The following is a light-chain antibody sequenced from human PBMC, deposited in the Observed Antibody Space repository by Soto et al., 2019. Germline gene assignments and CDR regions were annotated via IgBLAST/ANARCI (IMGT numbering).Light chain of an antibody. CDR1: SSDVGGYNY. J-gene: IGLJ1*01. CDR3: CSYAGTYV. CDR2: DVS. V-gene: IGLV2-11*01. Sequence: QSVLTQPRSVSGSPGQSVTISCTGTSSDVGGYNYVSWYQQHPGKAPKLMIYDVSKRPSGVPDRFSGSKSGNTASLTISGIQAEDEAYYYCCSYAGTYVLGTGTKV.